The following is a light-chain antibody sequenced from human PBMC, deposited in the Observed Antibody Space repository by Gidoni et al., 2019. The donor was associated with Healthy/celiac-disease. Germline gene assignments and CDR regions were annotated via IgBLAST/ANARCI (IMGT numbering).Light chain of an antibody. CDR2: GAS. V-gene: IGKV3-20*01. CDR1: QRVSSSY. J-gene: IGKJ1*01. CDR3: QQYGSSPRT. Sequence: LVLTQSPGTLSLATGERATLACGASQRVSSSYLAWYQQKPGQAPRLLIYGASSRATGIPDRFSGSGSGTDFTLTISRLEPEDFAVYYCQQYGSSPRTFGQGTKVEIK.